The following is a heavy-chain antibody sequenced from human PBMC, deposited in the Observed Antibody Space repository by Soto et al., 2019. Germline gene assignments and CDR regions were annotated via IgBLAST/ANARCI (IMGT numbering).Heavy chain of an antibody. Sequence: EVRLVESGGGLVKPGGSLRVSCAASGFNFNTYSMNWVRQAPGKGLEWVSFISTSGGYKYYADSVRGRFTISRDNAKKSVYLEMNSLIADDTAVYYCAGERSALPGARDAMDVWGQGTTVTVSS. D-gene: IGHD1-26*01. J-gene: IGHJ6*02. V-gene: IGHV3-21*02. CDR1: GFNFNTYS. CDR2: ISTSGGYK. CDR3: AGERSALPGARDAMDV.